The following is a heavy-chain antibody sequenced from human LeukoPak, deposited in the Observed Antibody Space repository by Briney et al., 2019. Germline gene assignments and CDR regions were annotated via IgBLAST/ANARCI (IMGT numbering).Heavy chain of an antibody. CDR1: GGTFSSYA. CDR3: AFGGNCSGGSCSYYYGMDV. V-gene: IGHV1-69*04. Sequence: SVKVSCKASGGTFSSYAISWVRQAPGQGLEWMGRIIPILGIANYAQKFQGRVTITADKSTSTAYMELSSLGSEDTAVYYCAFGGNCSGGSCSYYYGMDVWGQGTTVTVSS. CDR2: IIPILGIA. D-gene: IGHD2-15*01. J-gene: IGHJ6*02.